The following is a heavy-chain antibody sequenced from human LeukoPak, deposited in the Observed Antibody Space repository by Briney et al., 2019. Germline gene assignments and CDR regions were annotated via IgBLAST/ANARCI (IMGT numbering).Heavy chain of an antibody. V-gene: IGHV1-69*05. CDR1: GGTFSSYA. J-gene: IGHJ6*03. CDR3: ARDYGGYSYGYNYYYYMDV. D-gene: IGHD5-18*01. Sequence: SAKVSCKASGGTFSSYAISWVRQAPGQGLEWMGGIIPIFGTANYAQKFQGRVTITTDESTSTAYMELSSLRSEDTAVYYCARDYGGYSYGYNYYYYMDVWGKGTMVTVSS. CDR2: IIPIFGTA.